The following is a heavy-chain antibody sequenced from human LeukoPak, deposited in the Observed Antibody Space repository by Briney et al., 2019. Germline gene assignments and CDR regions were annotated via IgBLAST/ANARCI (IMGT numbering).Heavy chain of an antibody. J-gene: IGHJ5*02. Sequence: ASVKVSCKASGYTFTSYGISWVRQATGQGLEWLGWMNPNSGNTGYAQKFQGRVTITRNTSISTAYMELSSLRSEDTAVYYCARGGGVVVAATPIWFDPWGQGTLVTASS. CDR1: GYTFTSYG. V-gene: IGHV1-8*03. CDR2: MNPNSGNT. CDR3: ARGGGVVVAATPIWFDP. D-gene: IGHD2-15*01.